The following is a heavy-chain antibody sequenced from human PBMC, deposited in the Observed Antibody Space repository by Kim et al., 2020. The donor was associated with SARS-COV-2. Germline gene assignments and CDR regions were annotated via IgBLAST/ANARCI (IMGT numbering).Heavy chain of an antibody. CDR2: ISSSSSYT. CDR1: GFTFSDYY. J-gene: IGHJ6*02. D-gene: IGHD3-16*01. CDR3: ARDSLLGGIYYYYGMDV. Sequence: GGSLRLSCAASGFTFSDYYMSWIRQAPGKGLEWVSYISSSSSYTNYADSVKGRFTISRDNAKNSLYLQMNSLRAEDTAVYYCARDSLLGGIYYYYGMDVWGQGTTVTVSS. V-gene: IGHV3-11*06.